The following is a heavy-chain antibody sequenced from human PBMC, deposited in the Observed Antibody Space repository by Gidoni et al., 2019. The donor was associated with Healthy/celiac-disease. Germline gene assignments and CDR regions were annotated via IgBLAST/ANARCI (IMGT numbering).Heavy chain of an antibody. CDR3: ARYHPLGARPRFDY. D-gene: IGHD6-6*01. V-gene: IGHV3-33*01. CDR2: IGYDGSNK. CDR1: GFTFSRDG. Sequence: QLQLVQSGGGVVQPGRSLRLYCAASGFTFSRDGMHWVRQAPGKGLEWVAVIGYDGSNKYYAGSVKGRFTISRDKSMNTLYLQMYRLRAEDTAVYYCARYHPLGARPRFDYWGQGTLVTVSS. J-gene: IGHJ4*02.